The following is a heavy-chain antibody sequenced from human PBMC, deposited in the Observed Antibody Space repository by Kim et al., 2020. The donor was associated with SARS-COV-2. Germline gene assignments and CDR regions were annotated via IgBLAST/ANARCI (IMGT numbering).Heavy chain of an antibody. CDR1: GFTFSSYS. Sequence: GGSLRLSCAASGFTFSSYSMNWVRQAPGKGLGWVSSISSSSSYIYYADSVKGRFTISRDNAKNPLYLQMNSLRAEDTAVYYCARRNSGIAAADLDYWGQGTLVTVSS. CDR2: ISSSSSYI. J-gene: IGHJ4*02. V-gene: IGHV3-21*01. CDR3: ARRNSGIAAADLDY. D-gene: IGHD6-13*01.